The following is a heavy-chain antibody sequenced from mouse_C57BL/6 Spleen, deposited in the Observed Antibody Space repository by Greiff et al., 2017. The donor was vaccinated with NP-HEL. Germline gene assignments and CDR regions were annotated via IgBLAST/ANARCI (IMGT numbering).Heavy chain of an antibody. CDR3: AHRGYAMDY. V-gene: IGHV3-6*01. CDR1: GYSITSGYY. Sequence: DVQLQESGPGLVKPSQSLSLTCSVTGYSITSGYYWNWIRQFPGNKLEWMGYISYDGSNNYNPSLKNRISITRDTSKNQFFRKLNSVTTEDTATYYCAHRGYAMDYWGQGTSVTVSS. CDR2: ISYDGSN. D-gene: IGHD2-14*01. J-gene: IGHJ4*01.